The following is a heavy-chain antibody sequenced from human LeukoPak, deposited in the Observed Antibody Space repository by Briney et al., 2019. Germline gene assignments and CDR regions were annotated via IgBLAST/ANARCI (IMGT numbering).Heavy chain of an antibody. CDR1: GGSISSSSYY. V-gene: IGHV4-39*01. Sequence: PSETLSLTCTVSGGSISSSSYYWGWIRQPPGKGLEWIGSIYYSGSTYYNPSLKSRVTISVDTSKNQFSLKLSSVTAADTAVYYCAKGCGQQLINNWFDPWGQGTLVTVSS. CDR2: IYYSGST. J-gene: IGHJ5*02. CDR3: AKGCGQQLINNWFDP. D-gene: IGHD6-13*01.